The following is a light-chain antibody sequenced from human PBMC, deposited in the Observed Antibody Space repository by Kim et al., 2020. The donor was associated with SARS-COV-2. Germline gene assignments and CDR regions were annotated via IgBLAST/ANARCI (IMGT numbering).Light chain of an antibody. CDR1: QDIANS. V-gene: IGKV1-27*01. J-gene: IGKJ1*01. Sequence: ASVGDRVTITCRASQDIANSLAWYQQKPGKAPKVLIYAASTLQSGVPSRFSGSGSGTEFTLTIGSLQTEDVATYYCQKYNSDPWTFGPGTKVEIK. CDR2: AAS. CDR3: QKYNSDPWT.